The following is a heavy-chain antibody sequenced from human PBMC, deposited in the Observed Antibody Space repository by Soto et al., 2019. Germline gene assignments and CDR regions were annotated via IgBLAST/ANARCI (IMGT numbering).Heavy chain of an antibody. J-gene: IGHJ5*02. CDR1: GFTFSSYG. V-gene: IGHV3-30*18. CDR2: ISYDGSNK. Sequence: LRLSCAASGFTFSSYGMHWVRQAPGKGLEWVAVISYDGSNKYYADSVKGRFTISRDNSKNTLYLQMNSLRAEDTAVYYCAKAGAVVVPAEYNWFDPWGQGTLVTVSS. CDR3: AKAGAVVVPAEYNWFDP. D-gene: IGHD2-2*01.